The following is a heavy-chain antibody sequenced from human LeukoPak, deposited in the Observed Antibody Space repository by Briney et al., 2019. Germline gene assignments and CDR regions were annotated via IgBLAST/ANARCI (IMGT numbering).Heavy chain of an antibody. V-gene: IGHV4-34*01. CDR2: INHSGST. CDR1: GGSFSGYY. CDR3: ARTLGYCSSTSCYFAEYFQH. D-gene: IGHD2-2*01. Sequence: PSETLSPTCAVYGGSFSGYYWSWIRQPPGKGLEWIGEINHSGSTNYNPSLKSRVTISVDTSKNQFSLKLSSVTAADTAVYYCARTLGYCSSTSCYFAEYFQHWGQGTLVTVSS. J-gene: IGHJ1*01.